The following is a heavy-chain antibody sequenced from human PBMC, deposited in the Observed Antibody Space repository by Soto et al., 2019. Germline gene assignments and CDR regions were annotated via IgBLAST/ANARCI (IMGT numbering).Heavy chain of an antibody. Sequence: GASVKVSCKASVGTFSSYAISWVRQAPGQGLEWMGGIIPIFGTANYAQKFQGRVTITADESTSTAYMELSSLRSEDTAVYYCARVPHIVVVPAAIRFNWFDPWGQGTLVTVSS. J-gene: IGHJ5*02. V-gene: IGHV1-69*13. CDR3: ARVPHIVVVPAAIRFNWFDP. CDR2: IIPIFGTA. CDR1: VGTFSSYA. D-gene: IGHD2-2*02.